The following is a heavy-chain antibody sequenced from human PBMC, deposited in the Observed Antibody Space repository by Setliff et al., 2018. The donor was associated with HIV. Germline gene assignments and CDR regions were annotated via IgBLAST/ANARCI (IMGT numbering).Heavy chain of an antibody. J-gene: IGHJ6*03. Sequence: ASVKVSCKASGYTFTDYFIHWVRQAPGQGLEWVGWISPNNGDTTIPQRFRGRVTMTRDTSINTAYMELSGLRSDDTAVYFCARGQWLAHGDYYYYMDVWGKGTTVTVSS. D-gene: IGHD6-19*01. V-gene: IGHV1-2*02. CDR3: ARGQWLAHGDYYYYMDV. CDR1: GYTFTDYF. CDR2: ISPNNGDT.